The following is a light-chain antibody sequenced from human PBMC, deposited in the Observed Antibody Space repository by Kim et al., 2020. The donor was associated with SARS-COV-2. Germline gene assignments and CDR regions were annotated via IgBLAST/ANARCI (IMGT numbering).Light chain of an antibody. CDR2: SNN. J-gene: IGLJ3*02. CDR1: SSNIGSNT. Sequence: GQRVTISCSGSSSNIGSNTVNGYQQLPGTAPKLLLYSNNQRPSGVPDRFSGSKSGTSASLAISGVQSEDEADYYCAAWDDSLNGPVFGGGTQLTVL. CDR3: AAWDDSLNGPV. V-gene: IGLV1-44*01.